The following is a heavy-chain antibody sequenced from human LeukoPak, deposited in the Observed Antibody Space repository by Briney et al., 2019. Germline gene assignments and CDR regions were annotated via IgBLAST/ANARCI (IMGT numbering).Heavy chain of an antibody. Sequence: AGGSLRLSCAASGFTFSSYWMSWVRQAPGKGLEWVANIKQDGSEKYYVDSVKGRITISRDNAKNSLYLQMNSLRAEDTAVYYCARPRYSGSYRPFDYWGQGTLVTVSS. J-gene: IGHJ4*02. V-gene: IGHV3-7*01. CDR1: GFTFSSYW. CDR2: IKQDGSEK. CDR3: ARPRYSGSYRPFDY. D-gene: IGHD1-26*01.